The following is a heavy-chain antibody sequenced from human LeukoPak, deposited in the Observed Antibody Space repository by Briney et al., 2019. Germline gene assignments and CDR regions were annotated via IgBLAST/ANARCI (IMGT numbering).Heavy chain of an antibody. J-gene: IGHJ4*02. CDR3: ARAQYYYDSSGYQDY. V-gene: IGHV3-7*01. CDR2: IKQDGSEK. CDR1: GFTFSSYW. D-gene: IGHD3-22*01. Sequence: GGSLRLSCAASGFTFSSYWMSWVRQAPGKGLEWVANIKQDGSEKYYVDSVKGRFTISRDNAKNSLYLQMNSLRAEDTAVYYCARAQYYYDSSGYQDYWGQGTLVTVSS.